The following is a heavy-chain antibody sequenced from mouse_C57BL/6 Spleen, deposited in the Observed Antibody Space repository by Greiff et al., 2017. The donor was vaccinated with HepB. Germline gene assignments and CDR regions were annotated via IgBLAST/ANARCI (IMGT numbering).Heavy chain of an antibody. CDR1: GYTFNSYT. CDR3: ARYDYDY. Sequence: VQLQQSGAELARPGASVKMSCKASGYTFNSYTMHWVKQRPGQGLEWIGYINPSSGYTKYNQKFKDKATLTADKSSSTAYMQLSSLTSEDSAVYYCARYDYDYWGQGTTLTVSS. D-gene: IGHD2-4*01. V-gene: IGHV1-4*01. CDR2: INPSSGYT. J-gene: IGHJ2*01.